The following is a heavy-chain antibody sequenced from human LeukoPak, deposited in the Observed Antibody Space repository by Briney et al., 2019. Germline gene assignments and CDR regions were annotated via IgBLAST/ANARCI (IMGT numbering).Heavy chain of an antibody. J-gene: IGHJ4*02. CDR2: INWSGGSA. CDR3: ARDDYGSGSMNHIDY. Sequence: RPGGSLRLSCAASGFTFDDYGMSWVRQAPGKGLEWVSGINWSGGSAGYADSVKGRFTISRDNAKNSLYLQMNSLRAEDTALYYCARDDYGSGSMNHIDYWGQGTLVTVSS. CDR1: GFTFDDYG. V-gene: IGHV3-20*04. D-gene: IGHD3-10*01.